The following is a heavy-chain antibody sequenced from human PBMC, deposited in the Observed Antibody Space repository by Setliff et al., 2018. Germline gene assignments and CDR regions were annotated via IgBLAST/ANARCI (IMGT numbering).Heavy chain of an antibody. V-gene: IGHV4-59*11. D-gene: IGHD5-18*01. CDR1: GVSLSGHY. J-gene: IGHJ3*02. CDR2: ISHRGST. Sequence: SESLSLTCNVSGVSLSGHYWTCLRQPPGKGLEWVGYISHRGSTNDSPSLKSRATLSVDTSKNQFSLKLTSVTAADTAVYFCARGGRDSYGRGHAFDMWGQGTMVTVSS. CDR3: ARGGRDSYGRGHAFDM.